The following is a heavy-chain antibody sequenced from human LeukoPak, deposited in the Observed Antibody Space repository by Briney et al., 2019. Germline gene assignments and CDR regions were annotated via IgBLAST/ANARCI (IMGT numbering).Heavy chain of an antibody. Sequence: ASVKVSCKASGYTFTSYGISWVRQAPGQGLEWMGWISAYNGNTNYAQKLQGRVTMTTDTSTTTAYMELRSLRSDDTAVYYCARVWQYSRSSGAFDIWGQGTMVTVSS. CDR2: ISAYNGNT. J-gene: IGHJ3*02. D-gene: IGHD6-6*01. CDR1: GYTFTSYG. V-gene: IGHV1-18*01. CDR3: ARVWQYSRSSGAFDI.